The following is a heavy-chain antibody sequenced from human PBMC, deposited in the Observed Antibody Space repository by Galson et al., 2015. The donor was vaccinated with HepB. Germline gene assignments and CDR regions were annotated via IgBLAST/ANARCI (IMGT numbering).Heavy chain of an antibody. D-gene: IGHD6-13*01. J-gene: IGHJ4*02. CDR2: IRRNTYGATT. Sequence: SLRLSCASSGFTFGDYAVNWFRQAPGKGLEWIGFIRRNTYGATTEYAASLKGRFSISRDDSKNIAHLQMNSLQTEDTAVYFCAREAAGLGRYFDYWGRGTLVTVSS. CDR3: AREAAGLGRYFDY. CDR1: GFTFGDYA. V-gene: IGHV3-49*03.